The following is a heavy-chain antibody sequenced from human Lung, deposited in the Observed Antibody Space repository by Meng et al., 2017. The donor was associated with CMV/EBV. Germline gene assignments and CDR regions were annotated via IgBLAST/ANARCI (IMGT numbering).Heavy chain of an antibody. CDR2: ISAYNGNT. CDR1: GYTFTSYG. Sequence: SVXVSXXASGYTFTSYGIRWVRQAPGQGLEWMGWISAYNGNTNYAQKLQGRVTMTTDTSTSTAYMELRSLRSDDTAVYYCARNPLYCSSTSCYIPGNYYDYYGMDVWGQGXTVTVSS. J-gene: IGHJ6*02. V-gene: IGHV1-18*01. CDR3: ARNPLYCSSTSCYIPGNYYDYYGMDV. D-gene: IGHD2-2*02.